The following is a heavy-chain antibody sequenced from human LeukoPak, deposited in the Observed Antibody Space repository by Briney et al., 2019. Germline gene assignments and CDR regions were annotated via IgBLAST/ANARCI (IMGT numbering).Heavy chain of an antibody. CDR3: AKCSAGYYNDAFDI. V-gene: IGHV3-23*01. J-gene: IGHJ3*02. D-gene: IGHD3-10*02. CDR1: GFTFSSYA. CDR2: ISGGGAKR. Sequence: GGSLRLSCAASGFTFSSYAMSWVRRAPGKGLEWVSYISGGGAKRHYSDSVKGRFTISRDNPKNTLYLQINNLRAEDTAMYYCAKCSAGYYNDAFDIWGRGTMVTVSS.